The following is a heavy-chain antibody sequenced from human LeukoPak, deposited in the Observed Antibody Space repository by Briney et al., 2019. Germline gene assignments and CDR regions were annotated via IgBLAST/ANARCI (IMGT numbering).Heavy chain of an antibody. D-gene: IGHD3-10*01. CDR1: GYSFTSYW. CDR3: ARQAPSTVREVIADAFDI. V-gene: IGHV5-51*01. Sequence: GESLKISCKGSGYSFTSYWIGWVRQMPGKGLEWMGIIYPGDSDTRYSPSFQGQVTISADKSISTAYLQWSSLKASDTAMYYCARQAPSTVREVIADAFDIWGQGTMVTVSS. J-gene: IGHJ3*02. CDR2: IYPGDSDT.